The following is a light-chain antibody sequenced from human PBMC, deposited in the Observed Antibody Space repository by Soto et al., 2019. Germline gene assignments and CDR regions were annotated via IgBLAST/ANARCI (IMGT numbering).Light chain of an antibody. CDR3: QSYDRSLSGSV. CDR2: GND. Sequence: QLVLTQPPSVSGAPGQGVTIYCTGSSSNIGAGYDVHWYQQLPGAAPKLLIFGNDNRPSGVPDRFSGSRSGSSASLAITGLQAEDEADYYCQSYDRSLSGSVFGAGTKLTVL. CDR1: SSNIGAGYD. V-gene: IGLV1-40*01. J-gene: IGLJ1*01.